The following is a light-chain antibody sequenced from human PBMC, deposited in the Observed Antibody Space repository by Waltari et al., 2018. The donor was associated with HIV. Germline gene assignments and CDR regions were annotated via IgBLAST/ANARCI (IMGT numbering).Light chain of an antibody. CDR2: AAS. CDR1: QSLSRY. J-gene: IGKJ3*01. V-gene: IGKV1-39*01. Sequence: DVQMTQTPSSLSASVGDRVTITCRARQSLSRYLNWYQQKLGRAPKLLIYAASSLQSGVPSRFSGSGSGTDFTLTISSLQPEDVATYYCQQSYTTPRAFGPGTIVDIK. CDR3: QQSYTTPRA.